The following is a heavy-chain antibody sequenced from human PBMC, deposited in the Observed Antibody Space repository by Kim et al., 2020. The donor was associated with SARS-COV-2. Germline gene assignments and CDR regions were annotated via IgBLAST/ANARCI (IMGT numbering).Heavy chain of an antibody. Sequence: SETLSLTCTVSGYSISSGYYWGWIRQPPGKGLEWIGSIYHSGSTYYNPSLKSRVTISVDTSKNQFSLKLSSVTAADTAVYYCARVVVVVAATPDYWGQGTLVTVSS. V-gene: IGHV4-38-2*02. D-gene: IGHD2-15*01. J-gene: IGHJ4*02. CDR3: ARVVVVVAATPDY. CDR1: GYSISSGYY. CDR2: IYHSGST.